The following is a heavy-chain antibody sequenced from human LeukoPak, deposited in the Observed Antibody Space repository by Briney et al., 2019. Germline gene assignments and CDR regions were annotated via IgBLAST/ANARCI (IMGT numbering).Heavy chain of an antibody. J-gene: IGHJ4*02. D-gene: IGHD2-15*01. Sequence: AGGSLRLSCAASGFTFSSYAMSWVRQAPGKGLEWVPAISGSGGSTYYADSVKGRFTISRDNSKNTLYLQMNSLRAEDTAVYYCAKVRIVVVAATAYFDYWGQGTLVTVSS. CDR3: AKVRIVVVAATAYFDY. V-gene: IGHV3-23*01. CDR1: GFTFSSYA. CDR2: ISGSGGST.